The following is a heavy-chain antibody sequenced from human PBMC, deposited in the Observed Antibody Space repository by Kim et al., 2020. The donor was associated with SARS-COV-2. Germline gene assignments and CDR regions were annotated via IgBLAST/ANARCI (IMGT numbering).Heavy chain of an antibody. CDR3: ATGAKWELPHFDY. V-gene: IGHV1-24*01. J-gene: IGHJ4*02. Sequence: YAQKFQGRVTMTEDTSTDTAYMELSSLRSEDTAVYYCATGAKWELPHFDYWGQGTLVTVSS. D-gene: IGHD1-26*01.